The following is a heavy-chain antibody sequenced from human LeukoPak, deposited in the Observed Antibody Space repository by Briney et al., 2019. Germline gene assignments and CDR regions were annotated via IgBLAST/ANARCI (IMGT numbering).Heavy chain of an antibody. Sequence: ASVKVSCKASGYTFTSYGISWVRQAPGQGLEWMGWISAYNGNTNYAQKLQGRVSMTTDTSTSTAYMELRSLRSDDTAVYYCANMVRGVIEWFDPWGQGTLVTVSS. CDR1: GYTFTSYG. V-gene: IGHV1-18*01. CDR3: ANMVRGVIEWFDP. J-gene: IGHJ5*02. CDR2: ISAYNGNT. D-gene: IGHD3-10*01.